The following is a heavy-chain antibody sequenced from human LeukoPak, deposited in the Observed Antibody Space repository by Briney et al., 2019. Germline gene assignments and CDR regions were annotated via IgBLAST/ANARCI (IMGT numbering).Heavy chain of an antibody. D-gene: IGHD3-22*01. CDR3: ARQMIEGRHYYSMDV. Sequence: GASLRLSCAASGFIFSSFGMHWVRQGPGKGLEWVAFIRYDESNKYYADSVKGRFTISRDNSKNTVYLQMNSLRGEDTAVYFCARQMIEGRHYYSMDVWGKGTSVTVSS. CDR1: GFIFSSFG. V-gene: IGHV3-30*02. J-gene: IGHJ6*03. CDR2: IRYDESNK.